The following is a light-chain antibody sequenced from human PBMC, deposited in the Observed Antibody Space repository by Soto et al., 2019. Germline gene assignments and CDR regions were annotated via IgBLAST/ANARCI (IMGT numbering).Light chain of an antibody. CDR2: DVS. CDR3: QQRSDWPWT. Sequence: VVLTQSPGTLSLSPGERATLSCRASQIVTDYLAWYQQKPGQAPRLLVYDVSNRAAGIPTRFSGGGSGTDFTLTISNVEPEDFAVYYCQQRSDWPWTFGQGTKVDI. V-gene: IGKV3-11*01. J-gene: IGKJ1*01. CDR1: QIVTDY.